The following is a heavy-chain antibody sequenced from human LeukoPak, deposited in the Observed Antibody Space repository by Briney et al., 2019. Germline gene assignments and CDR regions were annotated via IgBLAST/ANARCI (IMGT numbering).Heavy chain of an antibody. D-gene: IGHD5-18*01. CDR2: INSDGSST. V-gene: IGHV3-74*01. CDR1: GFTFSSYW. Sequence: PGGSLRLTCAASGFTFSSYWIHWVRQAPGKGLVWVSRINSDGSSTSYADSVKGRFTISRDNAKNTLYLQMNSLRAEDTAVYYCARSYSYGGIHYWGQGTLVTVSS. J-gene: IGHJ4*02. CDR3: ARSYSYGGIHY.